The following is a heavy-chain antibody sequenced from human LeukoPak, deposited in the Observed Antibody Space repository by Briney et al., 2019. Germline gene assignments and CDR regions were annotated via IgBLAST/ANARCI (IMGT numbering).Heavy chain of an antibody. J-gene: IGHJ4*02. D-gene: IGHD3-10*01. Sequence: SETLSLTCTVSGGSISSTTYYWGWIRQPPGKGLEYIGSIYYSGHTLYNPSLRSRVTISVDTSKNQFSLKVTSVTAADTAVYYCARHGDYYGSGVDYWGQGTLVTVSS. CDR3: ARHGDYYGSGVDY. CDR1: GGSISSTTYY. V-gene: IGHV4-39*01. CDR2: IYYSGHT.